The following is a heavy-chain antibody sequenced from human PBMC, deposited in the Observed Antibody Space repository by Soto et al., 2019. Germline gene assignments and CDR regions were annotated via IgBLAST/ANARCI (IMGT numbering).Heavy chain of an antibody. J-gene: IGHJ4*02. D-gene: IGHD6-19*01. CDR2: IWYDGSNK. V-gene: IGHV3-33*01. CDR1: GFTFSSYG. CDR3: ARGLTLKAVAPKGY. Sequence: GGSLRLSCAASGFTFSSYGMHWVRQAPGKGLEWVAVIWYDGSNKYYADSVKGRFTISRDNSKNTLYLQMNSLRAEDTAVYYCARGLTLKAVAPKGYWGQGTLVTVSS.